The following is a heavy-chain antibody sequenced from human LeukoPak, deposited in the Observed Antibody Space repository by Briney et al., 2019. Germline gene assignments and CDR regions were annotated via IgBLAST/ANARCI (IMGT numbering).Heavy chain of an antibody. CDR1: GFTFSSYS. CDR2: ISSSSSYI. J-gene: IGHJ4*02. V-gene: IGHV3-21*01. Sequence: TGGSLRLSCAASGFTFSSYSKTGVRQASGKGLDWVSSISSSSSYINYADSVKGRFTISRDNAKNSLYLQMNSRRAEDTAVYYCARDTIDNGGQGTLVTVSS. CDR3: ARDTIDN. D-gene: IGHD3-10*01.